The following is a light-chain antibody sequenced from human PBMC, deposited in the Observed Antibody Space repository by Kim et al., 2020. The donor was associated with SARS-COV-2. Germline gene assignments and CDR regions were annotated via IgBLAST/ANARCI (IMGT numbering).Light chain of an antibody. CDR3: QQYHSFPLT. Sequence: DIQMTQSPSTLSASVGDRVTITCRASQSISSWLAWYQQKPGKAPKLLIYDASSLKSGVPSRFSGSGSGTEFTLTISSLQPDDFATYFCQQYHSFPLTFGGGTKVDIK. CDR1: QSISSW. V-gene: IGKV1-5*01. CDR2: DAS. J-gene: IGKJ4*01.